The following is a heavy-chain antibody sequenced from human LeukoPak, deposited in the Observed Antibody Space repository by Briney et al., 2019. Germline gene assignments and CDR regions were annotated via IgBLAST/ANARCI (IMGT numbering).Heavy chain of an antibody. CDR1: GFTFSSYA. Sequence: GGSLRLSCAASGFTFSSYAMSWVRQAPGKGLEGVSAISGSGGSTYYADSVKGRFTISRDNSKNTLYLQMNSLRAEDTAVYYCAKGRIQLWALFDYWGQGTLVTVSS. J-gene: IGHJ4*02. CDR2: ISGSGGST. V-gene: IGHV3-23*01. D-gene: IGHD5-18*01. CDR3: AKGRIQLWALFDY.